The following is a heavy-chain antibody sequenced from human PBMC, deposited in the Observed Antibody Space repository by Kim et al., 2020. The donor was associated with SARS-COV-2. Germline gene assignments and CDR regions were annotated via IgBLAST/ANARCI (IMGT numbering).Heavy chain of an antibody. Sequence: TNYNPSLKSRVTISVDKSKNEFSLKLSSVTAADTAVYYCASFGVGAFDYWGQGTLVTVSS. D-gene: IGHD3-3*01. CDR2: T. CDR3: ASFGVGAFDY. J-gene: IGHJ4*02. V-gene: IGHV4-4*02.